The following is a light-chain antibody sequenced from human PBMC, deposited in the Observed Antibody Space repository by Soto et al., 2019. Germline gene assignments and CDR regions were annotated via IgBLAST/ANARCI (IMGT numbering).Light chain of an antibody. Sequence: QSALTAASCVSVSRGQSITIPYTGTSRDVGGYDYVSWYQQHPGKVPKLIIYEVIKRPSGVSHRFSGSKSGNTASLTISGLQTEAEADYYCSSYTTTSALIFGGGPKVTVL. CDR1: SRDVGGYDY. CDR2: EVI. V-gene: IGLV2-14*01. J-gene: IGLJ2*01. CDR3: SSYTTTSALI.